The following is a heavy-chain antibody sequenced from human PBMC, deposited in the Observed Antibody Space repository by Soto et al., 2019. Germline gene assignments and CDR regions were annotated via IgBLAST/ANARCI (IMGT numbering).Heavy chain of an antibody. V-gene: IGHV3-43*01. Sequence: EVQLVESGGVVVQPGGSLRLSCAASGFTFDDYTMHWVRQAPGKGLEWVSLISWDGGSTYYADSVKGRSTISRDNSKNSLYLQMNSLRTEDTALYYCAKENPDSYFDYWGQGTLVTVSS. CDR3: AKENPDSYFDY. CDR2: ISWDGGST. J-gene: IGHJ4*02. D-gene: IGHD3-22*01. CDR1: GFTFDDYT.